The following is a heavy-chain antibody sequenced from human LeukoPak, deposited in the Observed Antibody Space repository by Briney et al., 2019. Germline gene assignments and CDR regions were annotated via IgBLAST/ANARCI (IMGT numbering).Heavy chain of an antibody. V-gene: IGHV4-34*01. J-gene: IGHJ4*02. D-gene: IGHD3-10*01. Sequence: SETLSLTCAIYGGSFSGYYWSWIRQPPGKGLEWIGEINHSGSTNYNPSLKSRVTISVDTSKNQFSLKLSSVTAADTAVYYCARGGGVTMVRGVISPHFDYWGQGTLVTVSS. CDR3: ARGGGVTMVRGVISPHFDY. CDR2: INHSGST. CDR1: GGSFSGYY.